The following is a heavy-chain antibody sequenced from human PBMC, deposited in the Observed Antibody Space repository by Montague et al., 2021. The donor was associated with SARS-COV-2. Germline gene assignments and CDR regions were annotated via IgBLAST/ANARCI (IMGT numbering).Heavy chain of an antibody. J-gene: IGHJ1*01. CDR3: ASRGAVAGKVYFQH. Sequence: SETLSLTCAVSGGSISSSNWGSWVRPPPGKGLEWIGEIYHSGSTDNNPSLKSRVTISVDKSKNRFSLKLSSVTAADTAVYYCASRGAVAGKVYFQHWGQGTLVTVSS. D-gene: IGHD6-19*01. CDR1: GGSISSSNW. V-gene: IGHV4-4*02. CDR2: IYHSGST.